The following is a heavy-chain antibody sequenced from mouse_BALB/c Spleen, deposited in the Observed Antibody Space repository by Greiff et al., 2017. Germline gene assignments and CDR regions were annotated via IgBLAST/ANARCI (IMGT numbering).Heavy chain of an antibody. CDR2: ISDGGSYT. Sequence: EVHLVESGGGLVKPGGSLKLSCAASGFTFSDYYMYWVRQTPEKRLEWVATISDGGSYTYYPDSVKGRFTISRDNAKNNLYLQMSSLKSEDTAMYYCTGTRAMDYWGQGTSVTVSS. D-gene: IGHD4-1*01. CDR1: GFTFSDYY. J-gene: IGHJ4*01. V-gene: IGHV5-4*02. CDR3: TGTRAMDY.